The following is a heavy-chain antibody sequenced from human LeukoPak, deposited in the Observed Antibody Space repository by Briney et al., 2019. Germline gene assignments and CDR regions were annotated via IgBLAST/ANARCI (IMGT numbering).Heavy chain of an antibody. CDR1: GFTFSSYA. CDR2: INDGGGST. Sequence: GGSLRLSCVASGFTFSSYAMSWVRQAPGKGLEWVADINDGGGSTYYADSVQGRFTIARDNAKNTLYLQTNSARVEDTDVYYCANHVGVTTHYYYYMDVWGKGTTVTVSS. D-gene: IGHD1-26*01. CDR3: ANHVGVTTHYYYYMDV. J-gene: IGHJ6*03. V-gene: IGHV3-23*01.